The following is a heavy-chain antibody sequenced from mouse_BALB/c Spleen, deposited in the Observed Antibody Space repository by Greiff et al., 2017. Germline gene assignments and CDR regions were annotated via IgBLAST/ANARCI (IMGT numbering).Heavy chain of an antibody. V-gene: IGHV5-12-2*01. CDR1: GFTFSSYT. CDR2: ISNGGGST. J-gene: IGHJ1*01. CDR3: ARHTTTVVRYFDV. Sequence: EVQLVESGGGLVQPGGSLKLSCAASGFTFSSYTMSWVRQTPEKRLEWVAYISNGGGSTYYPDTVKGRFTISRDNAKNTLYLQMSSLKSEDTAMYYCARHTTTVVRYFDVWGAGTTVTVSS. D-gene: IGHD1-1*01.